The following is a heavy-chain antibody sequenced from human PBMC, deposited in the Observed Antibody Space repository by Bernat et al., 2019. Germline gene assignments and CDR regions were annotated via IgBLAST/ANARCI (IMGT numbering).Heavy chain of an antibody. CDR3: VRESYFDY. J-gene: IGHJ4*02. CDR2: IAYVGSNK. V-gene: IGHV3-30*03. Sequence: QVQLVESGGGVVQPGRSLRPSCAASGFTFSSYGMHWVRQAPGKGLDWVAVIAYVGSNKYYADPVKGRFTISRDNSKNTLYLQLNSLRAEDTAVYYCVRESYFDYRGQGTLVTVSS. CDR1: GFTFSSYG.